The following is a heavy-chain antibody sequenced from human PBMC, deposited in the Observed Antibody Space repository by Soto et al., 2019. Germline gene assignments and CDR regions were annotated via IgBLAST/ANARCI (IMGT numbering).Heavy chain of an antibody. CDR2: MNPNSGNT. Sequence: GASVKVSCKASGYTFTSYDINWVRQATGQGLEGMGWMNPNSGNTAYAQKVQGRVTMTRKTSISTAHMGLGSRRSEDTAVYYCARRGGGVLLWFGELLPQPYYYYGMDVWGQGTTVTVSS. J-gene: IGHJ6*02. CDR3: ARRGGGVLLWFGELLPQPYYYYGMDV. CDR1: GYTFTSYD. V-gene: IGHV1-8*01. D-gene: IGHD3-10*01.